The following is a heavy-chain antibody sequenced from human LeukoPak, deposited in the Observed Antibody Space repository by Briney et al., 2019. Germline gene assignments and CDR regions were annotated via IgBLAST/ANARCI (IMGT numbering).Heavy chain of an antibody. CDR2: TSGSGRGGST. D-gene: IGHD3-3*01. J-gene: IGHJ6*03. CDR3: ARGGLTIFGVVNYMDV. CDR1: GFTFSSYA. V-gene: IGHV3-23*01. Sequence: GGSLRLSCAASGFTFSSYAMSWVRQAPGKGLEWVSDTSGSGRGGSTHYADSVKGRFTTSRDNSKNTLYLQMNSLRAEDTAVYYCARGGLTIFGVVNYMDVWGKGTTVTVSS.